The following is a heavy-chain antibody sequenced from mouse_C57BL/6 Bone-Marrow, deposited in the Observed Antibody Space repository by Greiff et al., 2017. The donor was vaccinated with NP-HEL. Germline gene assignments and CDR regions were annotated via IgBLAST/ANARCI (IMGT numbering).Heavy chain of an antibody. CDR3: ARWGLPGAMDY. V-gene: IGHV7-3*01. J-gene: IGHJ4*01. CDR2: IRNKANGYTT. CDR1: GFTFTDYY. Sequence: EVQVVESGGGLVQPGGSLSLSCAASGFTFTDYYMSWVRQPPGKALEWLGFIRNKANGYTTEYSAPVKGRFTISRDNSQSILYLQMNALRAEDSTTYYCARWGLPGAMDYWGQGTSVTVSS. D-gene: IGHD3-1*01.